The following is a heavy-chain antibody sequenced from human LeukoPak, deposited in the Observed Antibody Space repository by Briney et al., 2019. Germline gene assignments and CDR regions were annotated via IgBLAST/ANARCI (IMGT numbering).Heavy chain of an antibody. Sequence: PSETLSLTCTVSGGSISSSSYYWGWIRQPPGKGLEWIGSIYYSGSTYYNPSLKSRVTISVDTSKNQFSLELTSVTAADTAVYYCARHSGSYLKSALHIWGQGTMVTVSS. CDR3: ARHSGSYLKSALHI. D-gene: IGHD1-26*01. V-gene: IGHV4-39*01. CDR1: GGSISSSSYY. CDR2: IYYSGST. J-gene: IGHJ3*02.